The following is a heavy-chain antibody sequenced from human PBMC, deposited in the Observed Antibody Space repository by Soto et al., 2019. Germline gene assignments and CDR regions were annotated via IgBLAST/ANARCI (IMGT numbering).Heavy chain of an antibody. V-gene: IGHV1-18*01. CDR2: INAYNGNT. J-gene: IGHJ5*02. CDR1: GYTFTSLD. Sequence: AVKVSCKASGYTFTSLDMHWVRQAPGQGLEWMGWINAYNGNTNYAQKLQGRVTMTTDTSTSTAYMELRSLRSADPAVYYCARVLPPFDPWGQGTLVTVSS. CDR3: ARVLPPFDP.